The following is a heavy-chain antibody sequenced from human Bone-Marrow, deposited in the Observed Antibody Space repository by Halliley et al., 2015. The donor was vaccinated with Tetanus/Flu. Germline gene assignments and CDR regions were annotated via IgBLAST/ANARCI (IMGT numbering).Heavy chain of an antibody. CDR2: LYYSGST. V-gene: IGHV4-30-2*03. CDR3: ARHYRHWLFDY. D-gene: IGHD3-16*02. Sequence: LRLSCAASGFTFSDYFMSWIRQAPGKGLEWIGSLYYSGSTYYNPSLKSRVSISVDTSKNHLSLNLNSVTAADTAVYYCARHYRHWLFDYWGQGTLVTVSS. CDR1: GFTFSDYF. J-gene: IGHJ4*02.